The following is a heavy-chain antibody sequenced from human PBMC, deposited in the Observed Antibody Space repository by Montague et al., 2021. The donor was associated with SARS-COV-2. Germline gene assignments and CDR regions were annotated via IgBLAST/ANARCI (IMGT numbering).Heavy chain of an antibody. V-gene: IGHV4-61*03. CDR1: GVSVSSNSYY. Sequence: SETLSLTCSVSGVSVSSNSYYWIWLRRRPGKGLEWFVYFYFNGNTIPNPSLEGRVTTSIDTSKNHFSLRLISVTPADTAVYYCAREVGGVKAKGLDTWGQGTLVTVSS. CDR3: AREVGGVKAKGLDT. J-gene: IGHJ5*02. CDR2: FYFNGNT. D-gene: IGHD3-16*01.